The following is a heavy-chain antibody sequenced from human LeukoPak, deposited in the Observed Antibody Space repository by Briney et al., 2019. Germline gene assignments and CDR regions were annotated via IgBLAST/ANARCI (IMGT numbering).Heavy chain of an antibody. CDR1: GGSISSGGYY. CDR2: IYHSGST. Sequence: SETLSLTCTVSGGSISSGGYYWSWIRQPPGKGLEWIGYIYHSGSTYYNPSLKSRVTVSVDTSKKQFSVTLSSVTAADTAVYYCASPATYYDFWSGYHPFDYWGQGTLVTVSS. J-gene: IGHJ4*02. CDR3: ASPATYYDFWSGYHPFDY. V-gene: IGHV4-30-2*01. D-gene: IGHD3-3*01.